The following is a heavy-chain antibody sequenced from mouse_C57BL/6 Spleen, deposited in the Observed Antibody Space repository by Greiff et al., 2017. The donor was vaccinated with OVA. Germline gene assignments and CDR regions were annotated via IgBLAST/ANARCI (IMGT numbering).Heavy chain of an antibody. CDR1: GFTFTDYY. CDR3: ARYPYFDV. J-gene: IGHJ1*03. CDR2: IRNKANGYTT. V-gene: IGHV7-3*01. Sequence: EVKLMESGGGLVQPGGSLSLSCAASGFTFTDYYMSWVRQPPGKALEWLGFIRNKANGYTTEYSASVKGRFTISRDNSQSILYLQMSALRAEDSATYYCARYPYFDVWGTGTTVTVSS.